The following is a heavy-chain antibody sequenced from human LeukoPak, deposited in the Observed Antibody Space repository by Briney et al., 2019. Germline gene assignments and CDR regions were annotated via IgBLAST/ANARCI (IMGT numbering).Heavy chain of an antibody. Sequence: AAVKVSCKSSGYTFTSYGISWVRQPPAQGLEWMGCISAYNGNTNYAHNLQGRLTMTTDTSTSTAYTELRSLRSDDTAVYYCARDVGYGVVTPLDAFDIWGQGTMVTVSS. CDR2: ISAYNGNT. CDR1: GYTFTSYG. J-gene: IGHJ3*02. CDR3: ARDVGYGVVTPLDAFDI. V-gene: IGHV1-18*01. D-gene: IGHD4-23*01.